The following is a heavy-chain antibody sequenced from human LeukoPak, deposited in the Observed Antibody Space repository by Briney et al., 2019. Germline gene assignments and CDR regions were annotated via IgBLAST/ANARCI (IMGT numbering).Heavy chain of an antibody. D-gene: IGHD5-12*01. V-gene: IGHV1-2*06. J-gene: IGHJ4*02. CDR3: ARVGYSGYGYYFDY. CDR1: GYTFTGYY. Sequence: ASVKVSCKASGYTFTGYYVHWVRQAPGQGLEWMGRINPNSGDTNYAQKFQGRVTITADESTSTAYMELSSLRSEDTAVYYCARVGYSGYGYYFDYWGQGTLVTVSS. CDR2: INPNSGDT.